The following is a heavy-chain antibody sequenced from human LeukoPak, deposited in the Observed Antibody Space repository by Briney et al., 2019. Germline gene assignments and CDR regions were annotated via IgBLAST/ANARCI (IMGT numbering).Heavy chain of an antibody. CDR3: AKEGDNTGYRYFDD. D-gene: IGHD3-22*01. CDR1: GFKLIGYS. Sequence: GGSLRLSCAASGFKLIGYSMDWVRQAPGKGLEWVSYINSSSGTIIYADSVKGRFTISRDNAKNSLYLQMNSLRAEDTAVYYCAKEGDNTGYRYFDDWGQGTLVTVSS. V-gene: IGHV3-48*04. CDR2: INSSSGTI. J-gene: IGHJ4*02.